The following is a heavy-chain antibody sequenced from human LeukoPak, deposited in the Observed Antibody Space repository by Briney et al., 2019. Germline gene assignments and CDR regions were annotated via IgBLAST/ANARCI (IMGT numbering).Heavy chain of an antibody. CDR2: IYPGDSDT. CDR1: GCSFTSYW. CDR3: ARHERGGRIAAAGISS. V-gene: IGHV5-51*01. J-gene: IGHJ5*02. D-gene: IGHD6-13*01. Sequence: GESLKISCKGSGCSFTSYWIGWVRQMPGKGLEWMGIIYPGDSDTRYSPSFQGQVTISADKSISTAYLQWSSLKASDTAMYYCARHERGGRIAAAGISSWGQGTLVTVSS.